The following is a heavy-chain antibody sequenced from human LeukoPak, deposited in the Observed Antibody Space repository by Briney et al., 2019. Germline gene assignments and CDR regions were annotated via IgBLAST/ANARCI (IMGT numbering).Heavy chain of an antibody. V-gene: IGHV3-23*01. CDR1: EFTFSNYV. CDR3: AREVSEGFDF. D-gene: IGHD3-22*01. CDR2: IRQSGDIT. J-gene: IGHJ4*02. Sequence: GGSLRLSCAASEFTFSNYVMNWVRQAPGKGLEWVSSIRQSGDITYYADSVKGRFTISRDNSKNMLYLQMNSLRAEDTALYYCAREVSEGFDFWGQGTLVTVSS.